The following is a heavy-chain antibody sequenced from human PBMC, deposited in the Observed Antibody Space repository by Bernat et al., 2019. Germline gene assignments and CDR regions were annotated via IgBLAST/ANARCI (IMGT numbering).Heavy chain of an antibody. Sequence: QVQLVQSGAEVKKPGASVKVSCKASGYTFTGYYMHWVRQAPGQGLEWMGWINPNSGGTNYAQKFQGWVTMTRDTSISTAYMELSRLRSDDTAVYYCARGSGGDRLYYYYGMDVWGQGTTVTVSS. CDR1: GYTFTGYY. CDR2: INPNSGGT. CDR3: ARGSGGDRLYYYYGMDV. V-gene: IGHV1-2*04. J-gene: IGHJ6*02. D-gene: IGHD3-10*01.